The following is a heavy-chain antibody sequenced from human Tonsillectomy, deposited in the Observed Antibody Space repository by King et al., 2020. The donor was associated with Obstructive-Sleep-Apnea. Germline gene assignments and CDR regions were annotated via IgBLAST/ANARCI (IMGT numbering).Heavy chain of an antibody. J-gene: IGHJ6*02. CDR1: GDSISRGGHY. Sequence: QLQESVPGLVKPSQTLSLTCSVSGDSISRGGHYCSWIRPHPGKLLDWIVSIYYSRSTYYNTSLKSTVTISIETSEGQFSLKLGSVTAADTAVYYCARTPPYSANDHSPVEEGYFFAMDVWGQGTTVTVSS. V-gene: IGHV4-31*01. CDR3: ARTPPYSANDHSPVEEGYFFAMDV. CDR2: IYYSRST. D-gene: IGHD5-12*01.